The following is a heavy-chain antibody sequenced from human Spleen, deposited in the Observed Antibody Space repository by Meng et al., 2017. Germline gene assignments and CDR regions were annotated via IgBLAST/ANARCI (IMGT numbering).Heavy chain of an antibody. CDR3: ARGPTTMAHDFDY. D-gene: IGHD4-11*01. CDR1: GGSFSDYY. J-gene: IGHJ4*02. CDR2: INHSGST. V-gene: IGHV4-34*01. Sequence: VQLQQRGAGLLTPSDTLSLTCVASGGSFSDYYWSWIRQPPGKGLEWIGEINHSGSTNYNPSLESRATISVDTSQNNLSLKLSSVTAADSAVYYCARGPTTMAHDFDYWGQGTLVTVSS.